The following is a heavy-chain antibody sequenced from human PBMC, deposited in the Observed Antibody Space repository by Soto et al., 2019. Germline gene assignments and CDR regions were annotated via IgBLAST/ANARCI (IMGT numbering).Heavy chain of an antibody. J-gene: IGHJ6*02. D-gene: IGHD5-18*01. Sequence: QLVESGGGVVQPGGSLRLSCSATPSAFTFSNHAMHWVRQTPGKGLEWLAVIWFDGGRRYYADSVKGRFSISRDNSESTLYLQMNSLSNEDTGVYYCASPGRGESTSVVRSFNYALDVWGQGTTVAVSS. CDR1: AFTFSNHA. CDR2: IWFDGGRR. CDR3: ASPGRGESTSVVRSFNYALDV. V-gene: IGHV3-33*01.